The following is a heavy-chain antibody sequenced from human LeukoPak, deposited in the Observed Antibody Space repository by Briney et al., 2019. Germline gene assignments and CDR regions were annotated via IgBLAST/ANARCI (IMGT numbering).Heavy chain of an antibody. Sequence: PGGSLRFSCAASGFTFSSYAMSWVRQAPGKGLEWVSAISGSGGSTYYADSVKGRFTISRDNSENTLYLQMNSLRAEDTAVYYCAKDRYSSSSTFHVDYWGQGTLVTVSS. CDR3: AKDRYSSSSTFHVDY. CDR1: GFTFSSYA. CDR2: ISGSGGST. J-gene: IGHJ4*02. D-gene: IGHD6-6*01. V-gene: IGHV3-23*01.